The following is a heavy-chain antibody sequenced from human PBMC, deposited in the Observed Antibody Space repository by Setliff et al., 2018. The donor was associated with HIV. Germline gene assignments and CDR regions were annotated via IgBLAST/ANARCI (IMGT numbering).Heavy chain of an antibody. J-gene: IGHJ3*02. CDR3: RVWILRDTSDI. V-gene: IGHV4-39*01. D-gene: IGHD1-1*01. CDR1: GDSITNSMHY. Sequence: PSETLSLTCTVSGDSITNSMHYWSWIRQPPGKGLEFIGSIYYSGSTYYNPSLKSRVTISVDTSKNQFSLKLLSVTAADTAVYYCRVWILRDTSDIWGQGTVVTVSS. CDR2: IYYSGST.